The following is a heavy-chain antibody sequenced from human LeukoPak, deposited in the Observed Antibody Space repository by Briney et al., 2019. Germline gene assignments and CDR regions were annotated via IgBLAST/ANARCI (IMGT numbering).Heavy chain of an antibody. CDR1: GGSISSYY. J-gene: IGHJ6*02. CDR2: IYTSGST. Sequence: SETLSLTCTVSGGSISSYYWSWIRQPAGKGLEWIGRIYTSGSTNYNPSLKSRVTISVDTSKNQFSLKLSSVTAADTAVYYCARGRGVYAIIPYYYYGMDVWGQGTTVTVSS. V-gene: IGHV4-4*07. CDR3: ARGRGVYAIIPYYYYGMDV. D-gene: IGHD2-8*01.